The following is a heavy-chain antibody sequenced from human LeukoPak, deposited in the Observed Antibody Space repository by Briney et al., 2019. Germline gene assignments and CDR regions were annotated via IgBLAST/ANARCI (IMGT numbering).Heavy chain of an antibody. D-gene: IGHD5-24*01. CDR3: ASTSGRDGYNL. Sequence: GGSLRLSCAASGFTFSDYYMSWIRQAPGKGLEWVSHISSGGSTIYYADSVKGRFTISGDNAKNSLYLQMNSLRAEDTAVYYCASTSGRDGYNLGGQGTLVTVSS. V-gene: IGHV3-11*01. CDR1: GFTFSDYY. J-gene: IGHJ4*02. CDR2: ISSGGSTI.